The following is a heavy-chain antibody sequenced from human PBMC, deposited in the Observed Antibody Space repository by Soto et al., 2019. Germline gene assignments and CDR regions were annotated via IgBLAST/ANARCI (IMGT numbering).Heavy chain of an antibody. D-gene: IGHD2-2*01. J-gene: IGHJ4*02. CDR3: ARAGDIVVVPAAMDRALDY. V-gene: IGHV4-34*01. CDR1: GGSFSGYY. CDR2: INHSGST. Sequence: QVQLQQWGAGLLKPSETLSLTCAVYGGSFSGYYWRWFRQPPGKGLEWIGEINHSGSTNYNPCLKSRSTLTVDTSNLHVSLELRSVAAANTSVYFCARAGDIVVVPAAMDRALDYWGQGTLVTVSS.